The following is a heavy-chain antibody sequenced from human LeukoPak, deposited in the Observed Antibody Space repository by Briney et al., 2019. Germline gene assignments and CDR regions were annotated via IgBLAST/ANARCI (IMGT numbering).Heavy chain of an antibody. D-gene: IGHD3-10*01. V-gene: IGHV3-23*01. CDR2: ISGSGGST. CDR3: AKTYYYGSGSYYPDAFDI. Sequence: SGGSLRLSCAASGFTFSSYGMSWVRQAPGKGLEWVSAISGSGGSTYYADSVKGRFTISRDNSKNTLYLQMNSLRAEDTAVYYCAKTYYYGSGSYYPDAFDIWGQGTMVTVSS. J-gene: IGHJ3*02. CDR1: GFTFSSYG.